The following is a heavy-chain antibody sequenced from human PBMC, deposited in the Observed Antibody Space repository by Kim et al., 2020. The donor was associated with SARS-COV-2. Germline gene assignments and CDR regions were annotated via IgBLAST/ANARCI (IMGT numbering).Heavy chain of an antibody. CDR2: IDTNGINT. V-gene: IGHV3-74*01. Sequence: GGSLRLSCAASGFTLSSHHMFWVRQAPGMGPVWVSRIDTNGINTYYADSVKGRFTISRDNAKNTLYLQVNSLRVEDTALYFCARGNIGGFFDPWGQGTLVTVSS. D-gene: IGHD2-15*01. CDR3: ARGNIGGFFDP. CDR1: GFTLSSHH. J-gene: IGHJ5*02.